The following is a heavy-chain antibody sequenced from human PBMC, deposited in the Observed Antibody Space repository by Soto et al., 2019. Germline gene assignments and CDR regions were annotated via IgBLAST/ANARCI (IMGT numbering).Heavy chain of an antibody. J-gene: IGHJ4*02. V-gene: IGHV4-59*01. CDR3: ARARGGSIAY. CDR1: GGSISSYY. CDR2: IYYSGST. D-gene: IGHD5-12*01. Sequence: QVQLQESGPGLVKPSETLSLTCTVSGGSISSYYWSWIRQPPGKGLEWIGYIYYSGSTNYNPSLKSPVTTPVDTSKNQFSLKLSSVTAADTAVYYCARARGGSIAYWGQGTLVTVSS.